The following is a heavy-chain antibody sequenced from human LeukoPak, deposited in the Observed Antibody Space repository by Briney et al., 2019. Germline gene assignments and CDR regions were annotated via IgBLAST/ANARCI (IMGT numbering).Heavy chain of an antibody. Sequence: GGSLRLSCAASGFTFSSYDMHWVRRATGKGLEWVSAIGTAGDAYYPGSVKGRFTISRENAKNSLYLQMNSLRAGDTAVYYCARPDKYGSGSYDYWGQGTLVTVSS. V-gene: IGHV3-13*01. CDR1: GFTFSSYD. CDR3: ARPDKYGSGSYDY. CDR2: IGTAGDA. D-gene: IGHD3-10*01. J-gene: IGHJ4*02.